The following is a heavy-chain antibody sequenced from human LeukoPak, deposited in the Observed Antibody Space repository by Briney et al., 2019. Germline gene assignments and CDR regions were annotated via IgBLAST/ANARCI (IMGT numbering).Heavy chain of an antibody. J-gene: IGHJ6*03. CDR3: AKDFLDNRERPYYMDV. CDR2: ISGSSGST. Sequence: RGSLRLSCAASGFTLSSYAMSWVRQAPGKGLEGVSGISGSSGSTYHADSVKGRFTISRDNSKNTLYLQMNSLRAEDTAVYYCAKDFLDNRERPYYMDVWGKGTTVTVSS. V-gene: IGHV3-23*01. CDR1: GFTLSSYA. D-gene: IGHD1-1*01.